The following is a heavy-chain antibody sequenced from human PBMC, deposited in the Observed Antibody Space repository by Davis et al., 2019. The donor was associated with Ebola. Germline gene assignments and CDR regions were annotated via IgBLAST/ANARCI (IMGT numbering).Heavy chain of an antibody. D-gene: IGHD4-17*01. CDR2: IYYSGT. V-gene: IGHV4-59*08. CDR1: GGSLSSYY. J-gene: IGHJ5*02. CDR3: ARLDGDIIFGWFDP. Sequence: SETLSLTCTVSGGSLSSYYWSWIRQPSGKGLEWIGYIYYSGTNYNPSLKSRVTISVDTSENQFSLRLTSVTAADTAVYYCARLDGDIIFGWFDPWGQGTLVTVSS.